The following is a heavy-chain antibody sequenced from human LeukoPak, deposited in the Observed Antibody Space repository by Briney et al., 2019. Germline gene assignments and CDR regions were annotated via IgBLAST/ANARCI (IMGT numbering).Heavy chain of an antibody. J-gene: IGHJ6*02. D-gene: IGHD2-15*01. CDR3: ARYGCSGGSCYFAHSYYYGMDV. CDR2: IYYSGST. Sequence: PSETLSLTCTVSGGSISSYYWSWIRQPPGKGLEWIGYIYYSGSTSYNPSLKSRVTISVDTSKNQFSLKLSSVTAADTAVYYCARYGCSGGSCYFAHSYYYGMDVWGQGTTVTVSS. V-gene: IGHV4-59*01. CDR1: GGSISSYY.